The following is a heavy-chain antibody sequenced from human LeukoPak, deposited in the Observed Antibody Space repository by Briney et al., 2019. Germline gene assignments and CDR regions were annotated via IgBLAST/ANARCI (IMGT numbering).Heavy chain of an antibody. J-gene: IGHJ4*02. CDR3: ASLTYYDFWSGSYPNDY. CDR2: IYSGGST. Sequence: GGSLRLSCAASGFTVSSNYMSWVRQAPGKGLEWVSVIYSGGSTYYADSVKGRFTISRDNSKNTLYLQMNSLRAEDTAVYYCASLTYYDFWSGSYPNDYWGRGTLVTVSS. CDR1: GFTVSSNY. D-gene: IGHD3-3*01. V-gene: IGHV3-66*02.